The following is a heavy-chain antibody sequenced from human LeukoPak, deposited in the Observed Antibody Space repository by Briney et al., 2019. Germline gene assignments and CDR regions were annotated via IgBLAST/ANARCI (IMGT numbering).Heavy chain of an antibody. Sequence: SETLSLTCTVSGGSMNNHFWTWIRQPPGKGLELIGHIYSSGTTTYTPSLKSRVSMSIDTSMNQFSLNVFSVTAADSAVYYCARFNSGCSEASCYVHYWGQGTTVTVSS. J-gene: IGHJ6*02. D-gene: IGHD2-2*01. CDR3: ARFNSGCSEASCYVHY. CDR2: IYSSGTT. V-gene: IGHV4-59*11. CDR1: GGSMNNHF.